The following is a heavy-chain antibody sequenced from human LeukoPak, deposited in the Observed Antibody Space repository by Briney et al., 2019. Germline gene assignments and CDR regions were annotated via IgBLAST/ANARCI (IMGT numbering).Heavy chain of an antibody. CDR1: GFTFSDHY. V-gene: IGHV3-72*01. Sequence: PGGSLRLSCAASGFTFSDHYMDWVRQAPGKGLEWVGRNRNKANSYTTEYAASVKGRFTISRDDSRSSLYLQMNSLKTEDTSVYYCTRVYSSSWFGSYFDYWGQGTLVTVSS. CDR2: NRNKANSYTT. D-gene: IGHD6-13*01. CDR3: TRVYSSSWFGSYFDY. J-gene: IGHJ4*02.